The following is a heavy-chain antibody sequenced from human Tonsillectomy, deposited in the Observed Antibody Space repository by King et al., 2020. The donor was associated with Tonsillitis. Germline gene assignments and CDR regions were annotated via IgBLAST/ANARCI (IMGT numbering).Heavy chain of an antibody. D-gene: IGHD4-17*01. V-gene: IGHV3-23*04. CDR1: GFTFNSHG. Sequence: VQLVESGGGLGQPGGSLRLSCVGSGFTFNSHGMSWVRQAPGKGLEWVSTISASVEFTHYADSVKGRFTISRDNSKNTLSLQMDSLKAEDTAIFYCARDLYGAEDYWGQGTLVTVSS. CDR2: ISASVEFT. CDR3: ARDLYGAEDY. J-gene: IGHJ4*02.